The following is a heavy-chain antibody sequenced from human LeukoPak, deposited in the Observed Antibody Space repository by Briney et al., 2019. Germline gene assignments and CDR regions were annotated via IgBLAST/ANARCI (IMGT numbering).Heavy chain of an antibody. CDR1: GFTFSDYW. CDR2: IKKDGSEK. J-gene: IGHJ4*02. V-gene: IGHV3-7*01. D-gene: IGHD3-16*02. CDR3: ARDGVITFGGVIVADY. Sequence: GGSLRLSCAASGFTFSDYWMSWVRQAQAPGKGLVANIKKDGSEKYYMDSVKGRFTISRDNAKNSLYLQMNSPRAEDTAVYHCARDGVITFGGVIVADYWGQGTLVTVSS.